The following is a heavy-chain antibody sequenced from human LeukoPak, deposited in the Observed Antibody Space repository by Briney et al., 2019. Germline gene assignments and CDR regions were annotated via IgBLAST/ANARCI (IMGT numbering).Heavy chain of an antibody. J-gene: IGHJ4*02. Sequence: SGGSLRLSCVASGFPFKNYWMSWVRQAPGKGLEWVANIKYDGSEEFYVDSVKGRFTISRDNAENSVSLQMSSLRVEDTAVYYCAREIQRPLDYWGQGVLVTVSS. CDR1: GFPFKNYW. CDR2: IKYDGSEE. D-gene: IGHD5-18*01. CDR3: AREIQRPLDY. V-gene: IGHV3-7*01.